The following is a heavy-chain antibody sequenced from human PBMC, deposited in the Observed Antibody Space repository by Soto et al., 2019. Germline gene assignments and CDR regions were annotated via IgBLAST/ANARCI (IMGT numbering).Heavy chain of an antibody. D-gene: IGHD5-12*01. CDR1: GFTFVDYT. J-gene: IGHJ4*02. V-gene: IGHV3-43*01. CDR2: ISWDGGST. CDR3: AKDGYVEMATITHYFDY. Sequence: GGSLRLSCAAAGFTFVDYTMHWVRQDPGKGLEWVSLISWDGGSTYYADSVKGRFTISRDNSKNSLYLQMNSLRTEDTALYYCAKDGYVEMATITHYFDYWGQGTLVTVSS.